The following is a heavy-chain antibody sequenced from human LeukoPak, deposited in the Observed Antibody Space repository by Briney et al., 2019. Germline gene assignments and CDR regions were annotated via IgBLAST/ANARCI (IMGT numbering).Heavy chain of an antibody. Sequence: SVKVPCKASGGTFSSYAISWVRQAPGQGLEWMGGIIPIFGTANYAQKFQGRVTITADESTSTAYMELSSLRSEDTAVYYCARGPQYDFWSGYSSPGYYYYVDVWGKGTTVTVSS. CDR3: ARGPQYDFWSGYSSPGYYYYVDV. CDR1: GGTFSSYA. D-gene: IGHD3-3*01. V-gene: IGHV1-69*13. J-gene: IGHJ6*03. CDR2: IIPIFGTA.